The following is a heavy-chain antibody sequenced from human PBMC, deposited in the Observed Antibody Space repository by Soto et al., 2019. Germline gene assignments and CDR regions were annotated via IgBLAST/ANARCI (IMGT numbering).Heavy chain of an antibody. CDR1: GGSMTNYY. CDR3: VRDDDFSDNNGHPLFDY. D-gene: IGHD3-3*01. V-gene: IGHV4-4*07. J-gene: IGHJ4*02. CDR2: IFGIGYT. Sequence: QVQLQESGPRLVKPSETLSLTCTVSGGSMTNYYWAWIRQPAGKGLEWIGRIFGIGYTNYNPSLNSRVILPVDTSKSQFSMTLTSVTAADTTVYYCVRDDDFSDNNGHPLFDYWGQGTLVSVSS.